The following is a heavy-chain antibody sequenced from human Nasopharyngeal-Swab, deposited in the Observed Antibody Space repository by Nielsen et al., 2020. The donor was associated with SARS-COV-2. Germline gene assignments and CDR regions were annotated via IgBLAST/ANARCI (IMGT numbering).Heavy chain of an antibody. CDR1: GFTFSSYA. V-gene: IGHV3-23*01. D-gene: IGHD3-22*01. CDR2: ISGSGGST. Sequence: GESLKISCAASGFTFSSYAMSWVRQAPGKGLEWDSVISGSGGSTYYADSVKGRFTISRDNSKNTLYLQMNSLRAEDTAVYYCARYDDYYDSSGYAYWVLVTLVTVSS. J-gene: IGHJ4*02. CDR3: ARYDDYYDSSGYAY.